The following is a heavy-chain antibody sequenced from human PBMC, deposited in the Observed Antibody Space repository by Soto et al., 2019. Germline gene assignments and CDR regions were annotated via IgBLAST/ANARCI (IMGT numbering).Heavy chain of an antibody. Sequence: QVQLVQSGTEVKKPGSSVKVSCKASGGTLSNNAISWVRQAPGQGLEWMGGIIPLSATTNYAQKFQGSVTLTAERSASTAYMELTSLTSVKTAVYYCARGVVDRWMGVVPAAIPLYYGVDVLGQGTAVPVSS. CDR3: ARGVVDRWMGVVPAAIPLYYGVDV. D-gene: IGHD2-2*01. CDR2: IIPLSATT. CDR1: GGTLSNNA. J-gene: IGHJ6*02. V-gene: IGHV1-69*06.